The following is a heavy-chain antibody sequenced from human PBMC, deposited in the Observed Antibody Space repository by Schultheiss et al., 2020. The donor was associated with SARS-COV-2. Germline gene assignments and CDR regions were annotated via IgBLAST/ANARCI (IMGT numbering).Heavy chain of an antibody. J-gene: IGHJ3*02. Sequence: SQTLSLTCTVSGGSISSYYWSWIRQPPGKGLEWIGYIYYSGNTNYNPSLKSRVTMSVDTSKNQFSLKLSSVTAADTAVYYCGYSSSSRKDDAFDIWGQGTMVTVSS. CDR2: IYYSGNT. D-gene: IGHD6-6*01. V-gene: IGHV4-59*04. CDR1: GGSISSYY. CDR3: GYSSSSRKDDAFDI.